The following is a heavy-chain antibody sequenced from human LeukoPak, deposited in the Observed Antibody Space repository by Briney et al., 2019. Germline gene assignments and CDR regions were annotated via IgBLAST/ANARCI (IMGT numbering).Heavy chain of an antibody. CDR2: IYSGGST. CDR3: SRGLPHSGYDHPFYY. Sequence: PGGSLRLSCAASGFTVSSNYMSWVRQAPGKGLEWVSVIYSGGSTYYADSVKGRFTISRDNSKNTLYLQMNSLRAEDTAVYYCSRGLPHSGYDHPFYYWGQGTLVTVSS. D-gene: IGHD5-12*01. V-gene: IGHV3-66*01. CDR1: GFTVSSNY. J-gene: IGHJ4*02.